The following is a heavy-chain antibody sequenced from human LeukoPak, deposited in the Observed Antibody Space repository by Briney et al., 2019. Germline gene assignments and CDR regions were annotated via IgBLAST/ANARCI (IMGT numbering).Heavy chain of an antibody. Sequence: SXFTFXSYXMHXVRQAPGKGLEYVSAISSNGGSTYYADSVKGRFTISRDNSKNTLYLQMSSLRAEDTAVYYCVKDRGSGSFTFDYWGQGTLVTVSS. CDR1: XFTFXSYX. CDR2: ISSNGGST. CDR3: VKDRGSGSFTFDY. V-gene: IGHV3-64D*06. D-gene: IGHD3-10*01. J-gene: IGHJ4*02.